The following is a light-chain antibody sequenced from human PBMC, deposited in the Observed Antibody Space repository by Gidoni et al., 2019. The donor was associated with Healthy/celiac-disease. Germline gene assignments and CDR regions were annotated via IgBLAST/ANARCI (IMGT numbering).Light chain of an antibody. CDR3: QQRSNWPPY. J-gene: IGKJ2*01. CDR1: QSVSSY. Sequence: EIVFTQSPATLSLSPGERATLSCRASQSVSSYLAWYQQKPGQAPRLLIYDASNRATGIPARFSGSGSGTDFTLTISSLEPEDFAVDYCQQRSNWPPYFGQGTKLEIK. V-gene: IGKV3-11*01. CDR2: DAS.